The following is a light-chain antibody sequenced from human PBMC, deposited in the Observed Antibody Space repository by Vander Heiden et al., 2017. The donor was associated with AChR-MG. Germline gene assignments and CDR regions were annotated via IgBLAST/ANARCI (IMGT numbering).Light chain of an antibody. Sequence: QSALTQPSSVSGSPGQSITISCTGTSSHVGSDNFDSWYQQHPGKAPKLMIYEVSKRHSGVSNRFSGSKSGNTASLTISGLQAEDEADYYCCSYAGSSTFYVFGTGTKVTVL. CDR2: EVS. CDR1: SSHVGSDNF. CDR3: CSYAGSSTFYV. V-gene: IGLV2-23*02. J-gene: IGLJ1*01.